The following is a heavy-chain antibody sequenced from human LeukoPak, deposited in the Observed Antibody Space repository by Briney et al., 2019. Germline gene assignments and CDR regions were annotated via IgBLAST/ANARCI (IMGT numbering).Heavy chain of an antibody. CDR2: IIPIFGTA. J-gene: IGHJ3*02. Sequence: SSVKLSRKASGGTLSSYAISSVRQAPGQGLEWMGGIIPIFGTANYAQKFQGRVTIHADESTSTAYRGLGSLRSQDTAVYYGARTTLDSSSSYLSDAFDIWGQATMVTVSS. CDR3: ARTTLDSSSSYLSDAFDI. CDR1: GGTLSSYA. D-gene: IGHD6-6*01. V-gene: IGHV1-69*13.